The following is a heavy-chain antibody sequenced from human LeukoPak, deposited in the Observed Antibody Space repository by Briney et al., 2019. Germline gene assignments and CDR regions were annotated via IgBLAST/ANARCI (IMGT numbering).Heavy chain of an antibody. CDR3: ARDAMITFGGVIAESDAFDI. Sequence: GASVKVSCKASGGTFSSYAISWVRQAPGQGLEWMGWISAYNGNTNHAQKLQGRVTMTTDTSTSTAYMELRSLRSDDTAVYYCARDAMITFGGVIAESDAFDIWGQGTMVTVSS. V-gene: IGHV1-18*01. CDR2: ISAYNGNT. D-gene: IGHD3-16*02. CDR1: GGTFSSYA. J-gene: IGHJ3*02.